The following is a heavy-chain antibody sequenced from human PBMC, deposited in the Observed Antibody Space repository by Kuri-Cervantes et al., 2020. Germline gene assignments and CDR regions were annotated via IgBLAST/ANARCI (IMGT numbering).Heavy chain of an antibody. CDR3: TRCRGGWDYGDYDFDY. J-gene: IGHJ4*02. V-gene: IGHV4-4*02. Sequence: YNPSLKSRVTKSVDKSKNQFSLKLSSVTAADTAVYYCTRCRGGWDYGDYDFDYWGQGTLVTVSS. D-gene: IGHD4-17*01.